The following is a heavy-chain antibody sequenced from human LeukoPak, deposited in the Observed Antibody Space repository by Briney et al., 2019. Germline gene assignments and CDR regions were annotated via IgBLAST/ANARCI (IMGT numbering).Heavy chain of an antibody. Sequence: GRSLRLSCAASGFTFDDYAMHWVRHAPGKGLEWVSGISGNSGTIGCADSVKGRFTISRDNDKNSLYLQMNSLRPEDTALYYCAKEMVRGVIIIGRGMDVWGQGTTVTVSS. J-gene: IGHJ6*02. D-gene: IGHD3-10*01. V-gene: IGHV3-9*01. CDR3: AKEMVRGVIIIGRGMDV. CDR1: GFTFDDYA. CDR2: ISGNSGTI.